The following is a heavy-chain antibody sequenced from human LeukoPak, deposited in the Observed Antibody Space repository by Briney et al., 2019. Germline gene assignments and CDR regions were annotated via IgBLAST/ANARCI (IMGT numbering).Heavy chain of an antibody. D-gene: IGHD6-19*01. CDR3: ARSSTGWSVDF. Sequence: GASVRVSSKASGYTFIHYGVSWVRQAPGQGLEWMGWINSNGGGTLYAQSLQGRVTLTTDTSTSTLYMELRTLRSDDTAVYYCARSSTGWSVDFWGQGTLVTVSS. V-gene: IGHV1-18*01. J-gene: IGHJ4*02. CDR1: GYTFIHYG. CDR2: INSNGGGT.